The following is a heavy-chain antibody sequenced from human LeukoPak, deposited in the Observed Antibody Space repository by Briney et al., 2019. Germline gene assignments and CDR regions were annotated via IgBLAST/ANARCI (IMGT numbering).Heavy chain of an antibody. CDR2: IIPIFGTA. CDR3: ARVGKRYYYYGMDV. Sequence: SVKVSCKASGGTLSSYAISWVRQAPGQGLEWMGGIIPIFGTANYAQKFQGRVTITADESTSTAYMELSSLRSEDTAVYHCARVGKRYYYYGMDVWGQGTTVTVSS. V-gene: IGHV1-69*01. D-gene: IGHD4-23*01. J-gene: IGHJ6*02. CDR1: GGTLSSYA.